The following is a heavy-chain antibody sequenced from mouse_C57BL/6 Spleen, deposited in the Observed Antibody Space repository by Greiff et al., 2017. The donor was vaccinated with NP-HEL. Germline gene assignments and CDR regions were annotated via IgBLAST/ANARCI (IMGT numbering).Heavy chain of an antibody. J-gene: IGHJ2*01. CDR3: ARKIYGSLYYFDY. CDR2: IDPSDSYT. Sequence: QVQLQQPGAELVRPGTSVTLSCKASGYTFTSYWMLWVKQRPGQGLEWIGVIDPSDSYTNYNQKFKGKATLTVDTSSSTAYMQLSSLTSEDSAVYYCARKIYGSLYYFDYWGQGTTRTVSS. V-gene: IGHV1-59*01. CDR1: GYTFTSYW. D-gene: IGHD1-1*01.